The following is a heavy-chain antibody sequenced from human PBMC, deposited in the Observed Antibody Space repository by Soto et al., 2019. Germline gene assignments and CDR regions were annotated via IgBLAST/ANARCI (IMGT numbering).Heavy chain of an antibody. CDR1: GGSFSGYY. CDR2: INHSGST. CDR3: ARGRTLITGTSLDY. D-gene: IGHD1-20*01. Sequence: QVHLQQWGAGLLKPSETLSLPCAVYGGSFSGYYWTWIRQPPGKGLEWIGEINHSGSTNYKPSLRSRVTISVDTSKNQLSLKVNSVTAADTAVYYCARGRTLITGTSLDYWGQGTLVTVS. V-gene: IGHV4-34*01. J-gene: IGHJ4*02.